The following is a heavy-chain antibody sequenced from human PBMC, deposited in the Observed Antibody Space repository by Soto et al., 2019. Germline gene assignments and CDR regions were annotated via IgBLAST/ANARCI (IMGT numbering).Heavy chain of an antibody. Sequence: ASETLSPTCTVPGGSLTNTAYPWGWICQSPGTGLQFLGILHYSGNPPSTPSLESRVTISLNTSTNQFSLRMTSVTATATSIYYCVRHTNCYNPFDHWGQGTLVTVSS. CDR3: VRHTNCYNPFDH. CDR1: GGSLTNTAYP. CDR2: LHYSGNP. V-gene: IGHV4-39*01. D-gene: IGHD2-21*01. J-gene: IGHJ4*02.